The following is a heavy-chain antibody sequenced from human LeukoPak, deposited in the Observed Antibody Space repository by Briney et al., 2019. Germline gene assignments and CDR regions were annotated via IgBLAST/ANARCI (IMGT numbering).Heavy chain of an antibody. D-gene: IGHD1-26*01. Sequence: SETLSLTCTVSGGSISSSSYYWGWIRQPPGKGLEWIGSIYYSGSTYYNPSLKSRVTISVDTSKNQFSLKLTSVTAADTAVYYCTREVRSAWASFDPWGQGTLVIVSS. CDR2: IYYSGST. CDR1: GGSISSSSYY. V-gene: IGHV4-39*02. CDR3: TREVRSAWASFDP. J-gene: IGHJ5*02.